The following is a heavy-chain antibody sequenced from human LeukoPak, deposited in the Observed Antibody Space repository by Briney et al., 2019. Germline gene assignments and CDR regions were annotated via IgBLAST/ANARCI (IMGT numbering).Heavy chain of an antibody. CDR3: ARGQWPDY. CDR2: ISSASTYI. J-gene: IGHJ4*02. Sequence: GGSLRLSCVASGFTFSTYTMNWVRQAPGKGLECVSSISSASTYIYNADSAKGRFTISRDNAKNSLYLQMDSLRVEDTAVYYCARGQWPDYWGQGTLVTVSS. V-gene: IGHV3-21*01. D-gene: IGHD6-19*01. CDR1: GFTFSTYT.